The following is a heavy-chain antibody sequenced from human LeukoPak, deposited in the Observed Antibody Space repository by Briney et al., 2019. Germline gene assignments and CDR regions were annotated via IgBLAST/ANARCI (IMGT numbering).Heavy chain of an antibody. CDR1: GFSLEDYG. D-gene: IGHD3-16*01. V-gene: IGHV3-43*02. CDR2: ISRDGSTI. CDR3: AKDSRGAAFWGEFDS. Sequence: PGGALRLSCAAPGFSLEDYGMHWVRQSPGKGVEWVSLISRDGSTIHYADSVMDRFTISRDNRKNSLYLQMNSLRSEDTALYFCAKDSRGAAFWGEFDSWGQGSLVTVSS. J-gene: IGHJ4*02.